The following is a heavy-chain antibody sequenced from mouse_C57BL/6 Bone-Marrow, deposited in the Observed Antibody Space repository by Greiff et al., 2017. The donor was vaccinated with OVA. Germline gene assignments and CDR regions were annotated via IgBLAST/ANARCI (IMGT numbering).Heavy chain of an antibody. CDR3: AKEGNYYGSSYGWYFDV. Sequence: VQVVESGPGLVQPSQSLSITCTVSGFSLTSYGVHWVRQPPGKGLEWLGVIWSGGSTDYNAAFISRLSISKDNSKSQVFFKMNSLQADDTAIYYCAKEGNYYGSSYGWYFDVWGTGTTVTVSS. CDR2: IWSGGST. V-gene: IGHV2-4*01. D-gene: IGHD1-1*01. J-gene: IGHJ1*03. CDR1: GFSLTSYG.